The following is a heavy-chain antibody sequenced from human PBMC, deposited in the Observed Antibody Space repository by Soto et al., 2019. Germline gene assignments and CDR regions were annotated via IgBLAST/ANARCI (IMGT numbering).Heavy chain of an antibody. J-gene: IGHJ4*02. V-gene: IGHV1-18*01. CDR3: ARVTPNNYDTSGYYFLFDY. Sequence: QVQLVQSGAEVKKPGAAVKVSCKASGYTFPIYGISWVRQDPGQGLEWLGWISAYNVATTYARQVQGRVTMTTDTSTSTAYMELRSLRSDDTAVYYCARVTPNNYDTSGYYFLFDYWGQGTLVTVSS. CDR1: GYTFPIYG. CDR2: ISAYNVAT. D-gene: IGHD3-22*01.